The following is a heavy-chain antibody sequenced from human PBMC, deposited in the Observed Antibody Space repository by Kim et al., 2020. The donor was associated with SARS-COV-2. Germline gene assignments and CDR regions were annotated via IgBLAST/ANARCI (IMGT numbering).Heavy chain of an antibody. CDR1: GYTFTGYY. D-gene: IGHD3-16*02. CDR2: INPNSGGT. V-gene: IGHV1-2*02. Sequence: ASVKVSCKASGYTFTGYYMHWVRQAPGQGLEWMGWINPNSGGTNYAQKFQGRVTMTRDTSISTAYMELSRLRSDDTAVYYCARVAFGGVIVMDDYWGQGTLVTVSS. J-gene: IGHJ4*02. CDR3: ARVAFGGVIVMDDY.